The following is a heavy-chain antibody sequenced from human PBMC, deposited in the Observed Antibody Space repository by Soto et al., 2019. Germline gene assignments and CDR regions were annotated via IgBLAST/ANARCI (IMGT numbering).Heavy chain of an antibody. Sequence: SGTLDNACTVSGGSMSSGVYYWMGIRQPPGKVLEWIGEINHSGSTNYNPSLKSRVTISVDTSKNQFFLKLSSVTAADTAVYYCARGQRFGELLYSYYYGMDVWGQGTTVTVPS. V-gene: IGHV4-39*07. D-gene: IGHD3-10*01. CDR2: INHSGST. J-gene: IGHJ6*02. CDR3: ARGQRFGELLYSYYYGMDV. CDR1: GGSMSSGVYY.